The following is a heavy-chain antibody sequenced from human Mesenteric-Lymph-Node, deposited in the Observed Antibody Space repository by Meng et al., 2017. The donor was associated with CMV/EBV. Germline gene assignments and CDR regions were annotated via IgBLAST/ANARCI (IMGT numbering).Heavy chain of an antibody. CDR3: AKEMGDSSGWYWSSWFDP. CDR2: IFYSGNT. D-gene: IGHD6-19*01. V-gene: IGHV4-61*01. CDR1: VSSPSSY. J-gene: IGHJ5*02. Sequence: VSSPSSYWSWIRQPPGKGREWIRYIFYSGNTDYNPSLKSRVTISLDTSKNQFSLKLNSVTAADTAVYYCAKEMGDSSGWYWSSWFDPWGQGTLVTVSS.